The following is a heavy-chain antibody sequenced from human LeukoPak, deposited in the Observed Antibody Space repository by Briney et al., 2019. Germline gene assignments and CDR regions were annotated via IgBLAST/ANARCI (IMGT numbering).Heavy chain of an antibody. CDR2: ISYSGNT. Sequence: SETLSLTCTVSGGSIISSDYHWGWVRQPPGKGLEWIGTISYSGNTDYNPSLRSRVTISVDTSKNQFSLKLSSVTAADTAVYYCARPVDYYDSSGEENAFDIWGQGTMVTVSS. CDR3: ARPVDYYDSSGEENAFDI. CDR1: GGSIISSDYH. V-gene: IGHV4-39*01. J-gene: IGHJ3*02. D-gene: IGHD3-22*01.